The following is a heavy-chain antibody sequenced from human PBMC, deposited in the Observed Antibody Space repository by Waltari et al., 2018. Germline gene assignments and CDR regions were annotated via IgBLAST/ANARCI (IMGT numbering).Heavy chain of an antibody. CDR3: AKEGQYCGGDCSNWFDP. CDR2: ISDSGGNT. J-gene: IGHJ5*02. D-gene: IGHD2-21*02. CDR1: GFTFSSYA. V-gene: IGHV3-23*01. Sequence: EVQLLESGGALVQPGGSLRLSCAASGFTFSSYAMHWVRQAPGQGLEWVSGISDSGGNTYHADSVKGRFTISRDNFKNTLYLQMNSLRAEDTAVYYCAKEGQYCGGDCSNWFDPWGQGTLVTVSS.